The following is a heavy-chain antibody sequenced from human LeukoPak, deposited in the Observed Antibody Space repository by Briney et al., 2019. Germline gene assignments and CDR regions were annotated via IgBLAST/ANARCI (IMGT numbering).Heavy chain of an antibody. J-gene: IGHJ5*02. CDR3: AKDRSGFSNWFDP. D-gene: IGHD3-3*01. V-gene: IGHV3-23*01. CDR2: IRGSGGST. Sequence: PGGSLRLSCAGSGFTFSSYAMSWVRQAPGKGLEWVSTIRGSGGSTYSADSVKGRFIISRDNSKNTLFLQMNSLRAEDTAVYYCAKDRSGFSNWFDPWGQGTLVTVSS. CDR1: GFTFSSYA.